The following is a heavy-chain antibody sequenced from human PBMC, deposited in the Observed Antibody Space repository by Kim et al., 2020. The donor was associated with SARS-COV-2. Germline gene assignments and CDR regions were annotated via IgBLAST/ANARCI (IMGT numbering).Heavy chain of an antibody. D-gene: IGHD6-19*01. Sequence: NPSLKRRVTISVDKSKNQFSLKLSSVTAADTAVYYCATLIAVAERGAFDIWGQGTMVTVSS. CDR3: ATLIAVAERGAFDI. V-gene: IGHV4-4*02. J-gene: IGHJ3*02.